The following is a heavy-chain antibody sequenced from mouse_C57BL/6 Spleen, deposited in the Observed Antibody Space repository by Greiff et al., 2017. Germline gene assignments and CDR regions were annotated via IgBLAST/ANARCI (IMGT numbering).Heavy chain of an antibody. Sequence: VQLQQSGAELVKPGASVKISCKASGYAFSSYWMNWVKQRPGKGLEWIGQIYPGDGDTNYNGKFKGKATLTADQSSSTAYMQLSSLTSEDSVVYFCARPDGAICYGNYGAVDYWGQGTSVTVSS. CDR3: ARPDGAICYGNYGAVDY. CDR2: IYPGDGDT. D-gene: IGHD2-1*01. CDR1: GYAFSSYW. V-gene: IGHV1-80*01. J-gene: IGHJ4*01.